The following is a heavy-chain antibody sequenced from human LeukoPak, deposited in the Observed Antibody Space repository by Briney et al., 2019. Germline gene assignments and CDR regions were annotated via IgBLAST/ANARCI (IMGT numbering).Heavy chain of an antibody. CDR2: ISSDESNK. Sequence: PGGSLRLSCAASGFTFNNYAMHWVRQAPGKGLEWLAVISSDESNKDYADSVKGRFTISRDNSKSTLYLQMNSLRVDDTALYYCAKVASRTYYYYYMNVWGKGTTVTVSS. D-gene: IGHD2-8*01. CDR1: GFTFNNYA. V-gene: IGHV3-30*18. CDR3: AKVASRTYYYYYMNV. J-gene: IGHJ6*03.